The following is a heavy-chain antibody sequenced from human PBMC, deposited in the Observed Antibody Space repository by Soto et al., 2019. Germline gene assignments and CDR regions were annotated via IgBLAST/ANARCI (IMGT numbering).Heavy chain of an antibody. CDR2: ISAYNGDT. CDR1: GYSFTTHG. Sequence: ASVKVSCKASGYSFTTHGISWVRRAPRHGLEWMGWISAYNGDTHYVQRFQGRLTMTTDTSTSTAYMELRSLTSDDTAVYYCARDPPFSGILRGTPLMDVWGQGTTVTVSS. J-gene: IGHJ6*02. V-gene: IGHV1-18*04. D-gene: IGHD4-17*01. CDR3: ARDPPFSGILRGTPLMDV.